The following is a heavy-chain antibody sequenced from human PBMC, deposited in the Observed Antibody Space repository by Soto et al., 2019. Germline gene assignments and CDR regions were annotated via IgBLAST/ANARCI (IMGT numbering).Heavy chain of an antibody. Sequence: SVKVSCKASGFTFTSSAVQWVRQARGQRLEWIGWIVVGSGNTNYAQKIQERVTITRDMSTSTANMKLSSLRSEDTAEYYSTAGKVGGPLVDYYYGMDVWGQGTTVTVSS. V-gene: IGHV1-58*01. CDR3: TAGKVGGPLVDYYYGMDV. CDR2: IVVGSGNT. CDR1: GFTFTSSA. D-gene: IGHD1-26*01. J-gene: IGHJ6*02.